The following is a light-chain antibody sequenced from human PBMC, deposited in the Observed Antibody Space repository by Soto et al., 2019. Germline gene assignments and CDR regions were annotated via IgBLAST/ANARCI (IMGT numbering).Light chain of an antibody. CDR3: QRYNTFSGT. CDR1: PSISRW. Sequence: DIQMPQSPSTLSASVGDRVTITCRASPSISRWLAWYQQKPGKAPKLLIYDASTLEIGVPSRFSGSGSGTQFTLTISSLQPDDFATYYCQRYNTFSGTFGPGTKVDIK. CDR2: DAS. J-gene: IGKJ1*01. V-gene: IGKV1-5*01.